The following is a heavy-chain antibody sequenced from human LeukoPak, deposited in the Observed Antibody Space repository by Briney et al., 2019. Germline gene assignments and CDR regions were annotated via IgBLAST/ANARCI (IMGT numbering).Heavy chain of an antibody. Sequence: PGGSLRLSCAASGFTFGDYGLSWVRQAPGKGLEWVSGINWNGGSTGYADSVKGRFTISRDNAKNSLYLQMNSLRAEDTALYYCARDGYDSSGYYDWGQRTLVTVSS. CDR1: GFTFGDYG. V-gene: IGHV3-20*04. D-gene: IGHD3-22*01. J-gene: IGHJ4*02. CDR3: ARDGYDSSGYYD. CDR2: INWNGGST.